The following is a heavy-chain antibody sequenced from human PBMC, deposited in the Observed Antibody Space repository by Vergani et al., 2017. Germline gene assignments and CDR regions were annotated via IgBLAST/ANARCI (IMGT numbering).Heavy chain of an antibody. CDR1: GGPISSGSYY. Sequence: QVQLQESGPGLVKPSQTLSLTCTVPGGPISSGSYYWNWIRQPADKGLEWIGRIYTSGSTNYNPSLRSRGTSLVDTSKNQFSLRLSSVTAADTAVYYCATEGGRWGGGYFDYWGQGTLVTVSS. D-gene: IGHD7-27*01. J-gene: IGHJ4*01. CDR2: IYTSGST. V-gene: IGHV4-61*02. CDR3: ATEGGRWGGGYFDY.